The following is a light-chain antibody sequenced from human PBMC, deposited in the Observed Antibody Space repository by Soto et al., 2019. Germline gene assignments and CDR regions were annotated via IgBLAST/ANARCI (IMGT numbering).Light chain of an antibody. CDR2: DAS. V-gene: IGKV3-11*01. CDR1: QSVSSY. J-gene: IGKJ4*01. CDR3: QQRSNWPG. Sequence: EIVLTQSPATLSLSPGERATLSCRASQSVSSYLAWYQQKPGQAPRLLIYDASNRATGIPARFSGSGSGTYFTLTISSLEPEDFAVYYCQQRSNWPGFGGGPKVEIK.